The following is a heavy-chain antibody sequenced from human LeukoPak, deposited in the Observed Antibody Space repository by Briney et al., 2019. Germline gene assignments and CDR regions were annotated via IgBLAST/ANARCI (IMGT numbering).Heavy chain of an antibody. J-gene: IGHJ6*03. V-gene: IGHV4-34*01. Sequence: SETLSLTCAVYGGSFSGYYWSWIRQPPGKGLEWIGEINHSGSTNYNPSLKSRVTISVDTSKNQVSLKLSSVTAADTAVYYCARLGYCSSTSCYTDYMDVWGKGTTVTVSS. D-gene: IGHD2-2*02. CDR2: INHSGST. CDR3: ARLGYCSSTSCYTDYMDV. CDR1: GGSFSGYY.